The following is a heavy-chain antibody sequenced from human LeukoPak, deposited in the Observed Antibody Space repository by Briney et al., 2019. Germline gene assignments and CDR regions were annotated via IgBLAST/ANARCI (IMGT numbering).Heavy chain of an antibody. CDR2: ISSSSSYI. V-gene: IGHV3-11*06. Sequence: LSLTCAVSGGSISSGGYSWSWIRQPPGKGLEWVSSISSSSSYIDYADSVKGRVTISSDNAKNSLCLQMNSLRAEDTAVYYCARDPRRSGSSIDYWGQGTLVTVSS. J-gene: IGHJ4*02. CDR1: GGSISSGGYS. D-gene: IGHD3-10*01. CDR3: ARDPRRSGSSIDY.